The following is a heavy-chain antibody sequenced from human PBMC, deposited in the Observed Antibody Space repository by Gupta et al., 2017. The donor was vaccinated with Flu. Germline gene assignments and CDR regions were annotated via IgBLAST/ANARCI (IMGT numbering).Heavy chain of an antibody. CDR2: MIPVHGTA. CDR3: VSVLGLKTEGVFEF. Sequence: QVQLLQSGAEVKKPGSSVKVSCTASGGPFSNNAINWVRQAPGHGLEWMGGMIPVHGTAYYSQKFQGRLTITADKSRSTAYMELRSLKSEDTAIYLCVSVLGLKTEGVFEFWGQGTLVTVSS. V-gene: IGHV1-69*06. J-gene: IGHJ4*02. D-gene: IGHD3/OR15-3a*01. CDR1: GGPFSNNA.